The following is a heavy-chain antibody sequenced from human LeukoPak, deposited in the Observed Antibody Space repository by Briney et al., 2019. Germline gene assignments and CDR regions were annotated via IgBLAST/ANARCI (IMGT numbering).Heavy chain of an antibody. V-gene: IGHV3-23*01. J-gene: IGHJ3*01. D-gene: IGHD3-22*01. CDR3: AKRPRDSSGYYLGAFDG. CDR2: ICASGADT. CDR1: GFTLSTYA. Sequence: GGSLRLSCTASGFTLSTYAMTCVRQARGEGVDWVSAICASGADTYYAASAKSRFTVSRDNSKNTLYLQMSSLRAGDTAVYFCAKRPRDSSGYYLGAFDGWGQGTTVTVSS.